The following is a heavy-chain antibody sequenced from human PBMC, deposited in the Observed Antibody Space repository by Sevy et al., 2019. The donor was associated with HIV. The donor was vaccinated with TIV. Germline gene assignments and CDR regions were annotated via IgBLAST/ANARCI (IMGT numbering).Heavy chain of an antibody. CDR2: INWNGDDT. Sequence: GGSLRLSCAASGFTFDDYTMHWVRQAPGKGLEWVSLINWNGDDTYYEDSVKGRFTISRDNSRNSLYLQMNSLRTEDTALYYCAKERNCGRDCLYFQHWGQGTLVTVSS. CDR3: AKERNCGRDCLYFQH. D-gene: IGHD2-21*02. V-gene: IGHV3-43*01. J-gene: IGHJ1*01. CDR1: GFTFDDYT.